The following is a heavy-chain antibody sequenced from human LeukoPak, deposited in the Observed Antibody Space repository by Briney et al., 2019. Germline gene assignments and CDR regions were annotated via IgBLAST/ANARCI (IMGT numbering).Heavy chain of an antibody. J-gene: IGHJ4*02. D-gene: IGHD4-17*01. CDR3: ARGDYVGDYFDY. V-gene: IGHV3-30*02. CDR2: IQYDGSNK. CDR1: EFTFSSYD. Sequence: PGGSLRLSCAVSEFTFSSYDMHWVRQAPGKGLEWVTFIQYDGSNKYYADSVKGRFTISRDNSKNTLYLQMNSLRAEDTALYYCARGDYVGDYFDYWGQGTLVTVSS.